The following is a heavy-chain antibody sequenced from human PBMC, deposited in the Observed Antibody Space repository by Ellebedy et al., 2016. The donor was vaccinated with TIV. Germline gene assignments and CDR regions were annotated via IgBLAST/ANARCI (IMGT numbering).Heavy chain of an antibody. V-gene: IGHV4-34*01. CDR2: INHSGST. J-gene: IGHJ4*02. CDR1: GGSFSGYY. CDR3: ARRPVGLWLVGFDY. Sequence: MPSETLSLTCAVYGGSFSGYYWSWIRQPPGKGLEWIGEINHSGSTNYNPSLKSRVTISVDTSKNQFSLKLSSVTAADTAVYYCARRPVGLWLVGFDYWGQGTLVTVSS. D-gene: IGHD5-18*01.